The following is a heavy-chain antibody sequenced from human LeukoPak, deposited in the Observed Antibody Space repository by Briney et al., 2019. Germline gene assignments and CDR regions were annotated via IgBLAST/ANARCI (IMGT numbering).Heavy chain of an antibody. CDR2: ISAYNGNT. J-gene: IGHJ4*02. V-gene: IGHV1-18*01. D-gene: IGHD3-22*01. CDR3: ARETYYYDSSGYHFDY. Sequence: ASVKVSCKASGYTFTSYGISWVRQAPGQGLEWMGWISAYNGNTNYAQKLQGRVTMTTDTSTSTAYMELRSLRSDDTAVYYCARETYYYDSSGYHFDYWGQGTLVTVSS. CDR1: GYTFTSYG.